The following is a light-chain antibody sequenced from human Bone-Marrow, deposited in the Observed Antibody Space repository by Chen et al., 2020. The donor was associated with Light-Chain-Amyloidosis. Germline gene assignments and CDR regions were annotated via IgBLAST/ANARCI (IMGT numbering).Light chain of an antibody. CDR3: QVWDRSSDRPV. CDR2: DDS. J-gene: IGLJ3*02. Sequence: SYVLTQPSSVSVAPGPTATIACGGNNIGSTSVHWYQQTPGQAPLLVVYDDSDRPSGSPERLAGSISGNTATLTISRVAAGDEADYYCQVWDRSSDRPVFGGGTKLTVL. V-gene: IGLV3-21*02. CDR1: NIGSTS.